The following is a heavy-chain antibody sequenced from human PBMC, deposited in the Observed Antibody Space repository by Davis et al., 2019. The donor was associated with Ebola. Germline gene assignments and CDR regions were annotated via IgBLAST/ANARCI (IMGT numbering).Heavy chain of an antibody. V-gene: IGHV4-59*01. CDR3: AERGGSV. J-gene: IGHJ4*02. D-gene: IGHD3-16*01. Sequence: PSETLSLTCTVSGGSISSYYWSWIRQPPGKRLEWIGSIYYTGSAYYNSSLNSRVTISVDTSKNQFSLKLSSVTAADTAMYYCAERGGSVWGQGTLVTVSS. CDR2: IYYTGSA. CDR1: GGSISSYY.